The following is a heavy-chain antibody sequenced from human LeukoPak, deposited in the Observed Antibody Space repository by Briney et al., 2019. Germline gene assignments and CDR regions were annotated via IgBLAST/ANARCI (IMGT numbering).Heavy chain of an antibody. Sequence: PSETLSLTCTMSGGSIGSYYWSWIRQPPGKGLEWIGYIYYSGSTNYNPSLKSRVTISVDTSKNQFSLKLSSVTAADTAVYYCARSGYNSGWGQGTLVTVSS. CDR3: ARSGYNSG. V-gene: IGHV4-59*01. CDR1: GGSIGSYY. J-gene: IGHJ4*02. CDR2: IYYSGST. D-gene: IGHD5-24*01.